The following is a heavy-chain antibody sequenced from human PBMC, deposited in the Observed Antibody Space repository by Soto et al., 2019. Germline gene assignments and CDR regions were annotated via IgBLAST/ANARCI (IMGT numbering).Heavy chain of an antibody. V-gene: IGHV5-51*01. CDR1: GYSFTSYW. CDR2: IYPGDSDT. Sequence: PGESLKISCKGSGYSFTSYWIGWVRQMPGKGLEWMGIIYPGDSDTRYSPSSQGQVTISADKSISTAYLQWSSLKASDTAMYYCARQDHYDSSGYQGFDPWGQGTLVTVSS. J-gene: IGHJ5*02. D-gene: IGHD3-22*01. CDR3: ARQDHYDSSGYQGFDP.